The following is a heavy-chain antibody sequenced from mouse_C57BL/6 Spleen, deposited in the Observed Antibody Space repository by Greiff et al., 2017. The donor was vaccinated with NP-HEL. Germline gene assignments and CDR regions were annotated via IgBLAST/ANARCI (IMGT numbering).Heavy chain of an antibody. J-gene: IGHJ3*01. V-gene: IGHV1-55*01. CDR1: GYTFTSYW. Sequence: QVQLQQPGAELVKPGASVKMSCKASGYTFTSYWITWVKQRPGQGLEWIGDIYPGSGSTNYNEKFKSKATLTVDTSSSTAYMQLSSLTSEDSAVYYCARPSSYYSNPAWFAYWGQGTLVTVSA. D-gene: IGHD2-5*01. CDR2: IYPGSGST. CDR3: ARPSSYYSNPAWFAY.